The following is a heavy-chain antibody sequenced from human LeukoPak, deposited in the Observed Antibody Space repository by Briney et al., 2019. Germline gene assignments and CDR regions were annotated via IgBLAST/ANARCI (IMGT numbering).Heavy chain of an antibody. CDR3: ARVGYDILTGYHTVNDY. V-gene: IGHV1-46*01. CDR2: INPSGGST. D-gene: IGHD3-9*01. CDR1: GYTFTSYY. Sequence: ASVKVSCKASGYTFTSYYMHWVRQAPGQGLEWMGIINPSGGSTSYAQKFQGRVTMTRDTSTSTVYMELSSLRSEDTAVYYCARVGYDILTGYHTVNDYWGQGTLVTVSS. J-gene: IGHJ4*02.